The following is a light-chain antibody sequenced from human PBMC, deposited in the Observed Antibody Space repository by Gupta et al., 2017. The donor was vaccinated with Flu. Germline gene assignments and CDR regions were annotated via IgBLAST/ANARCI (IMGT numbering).Light chain of an antibody. Sequence: PATLSVSPGERATLSCRASQSVSSNIAWYQQKPGQAPRLLIYGASTRATGIPARFSGSGSGTEFTLTISSLQSEDFAVYYCQQYNNWPGTFGQGTKVEIK. CDR3: QQYNNWPGT. CDR1: QSVSSN. CDR2: GAS. J-gene: IGKJ1*01. V-gene: IGKV3-15*01.